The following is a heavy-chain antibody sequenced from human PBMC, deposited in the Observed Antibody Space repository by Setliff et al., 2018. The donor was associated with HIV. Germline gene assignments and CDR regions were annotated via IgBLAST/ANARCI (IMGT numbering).Heavy chain of an antibody. CDR1: GGPLTDHY. J-gene: IGHJ1*01. Sequence: SETLSLTCAVHGGPLTDHYWNWIRQSPGKGLEWIAEVHHTGYLNYNPSLKSRVTISRDPSTKQFSLKMTSMTAADTAVYYCASTYCGGDCYSRYFQHWGQGTLVTVSS. D-gene: IGHD2-21*02. V-gene: IGHV4-34*01. CDR3: ASTYCGGDCYSRYFQH. CDR2: VHHTGYL.